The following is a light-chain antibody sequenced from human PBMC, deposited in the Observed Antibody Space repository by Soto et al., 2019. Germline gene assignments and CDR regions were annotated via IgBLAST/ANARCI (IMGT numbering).Light chain of an antibody. Sequence: EIVLTQSPGTLSLSPGERATLSCRASQSLSSSSIAWYQQKPGQAPRLPIYGASRRATGIPDRFSGSGAGTDFTLYISSMEPEDLGVYYCQRYGSSPLTLGGGTKVEIK. CDR1: QSLSSSS. CDR3: QRYGSSPLT. CDR2: GAS. J-gene: IGKJ4*01. V-gene: IGKV3-20*01.